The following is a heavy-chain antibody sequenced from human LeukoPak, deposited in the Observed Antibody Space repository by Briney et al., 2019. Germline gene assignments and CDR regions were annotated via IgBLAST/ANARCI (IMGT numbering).Heavy chain of an antibody. Sequence: GGSLRLSCEGSGFSVSTKYMNWVRQAPGKGLEWVSILYSGSSTYYTDSVKGRFTVSRDGSKNTLYLHMNSLGVEDTAVYYCARVGDHYHWYLDVWGRGTLVTVSS. CDR2: LYSGSST. D-gene: IGHD3-10*01. J-gene: IGHJ2*01. CDR3: ARVGDHYHWYLDV. CDR1: GFSVSTKY. V-gene: IGHV3-53*01.